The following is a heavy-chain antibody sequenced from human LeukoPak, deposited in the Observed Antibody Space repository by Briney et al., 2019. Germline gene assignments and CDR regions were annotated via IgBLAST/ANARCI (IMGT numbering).Heavy chain of an antibody. Sequence: GGSLRLSCAASGFTFDDYGMSWVRQAPGKGLEWVSGINWNGGSTGYADSVKGRFTISRDNAKNSLYLQMNSLRAEDTALYYCARDLSPVAGSGSFDYWGQGTLVTVSS. D-gene: IGHD6-19*01. CDR1: GFTFDDYG. CDR2: INWNGGST. CDR3: ARDLSPVAGSGSFDY. J-gene: IGHJ4*02. V-gene: IGHV3-20*04.